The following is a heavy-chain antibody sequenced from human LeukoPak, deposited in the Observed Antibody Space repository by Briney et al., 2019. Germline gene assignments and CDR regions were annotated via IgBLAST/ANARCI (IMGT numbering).Heavy chain of an antibody. J-gene: IGHJ4*02. CDR1: GFTFSSYG. D-gene: IGHD2-15*01. CDR2: ISGSGGST. Sequence: GGSLRLSCAASGFTFSSYGMSWVRQAPGKGLEWVSTISGSGGSTYYADSVKGRFTISRDNSRNTMYLQMNSLRVEDAAVYYCAKAPVTSCRGAFCYPFDSWGQGTLVTVSS. CDR3: AKAPVTSCRGAFCYPFDS. V-gene: IGHV3-23*01.